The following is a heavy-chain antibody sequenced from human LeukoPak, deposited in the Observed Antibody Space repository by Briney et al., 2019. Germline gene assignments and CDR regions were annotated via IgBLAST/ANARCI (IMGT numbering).Heavy chain of an antibody. CDR1: GFTFSSYA. V-gene: IGHV3-23*01. CDR3: AKGMGNYDFWSGLAYYYYMDV. J-gene: IGHJ6*03. D-gene: IGHD3-3*01. Sequence: VGSLRLSCAASGFTFSSYAMSWVRQAPGKGLEWVSAISGSGGSTYYADSVKGRFTISRDNSKNTLYLQMNNLRAEDTAVYCCAKGMGNYDFWSGLAYYYYMDVWGKGTTVTVSS. CDR2: ISGSGGST.